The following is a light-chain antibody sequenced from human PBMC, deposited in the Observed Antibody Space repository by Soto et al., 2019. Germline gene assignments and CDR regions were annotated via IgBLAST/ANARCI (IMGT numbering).Light chain of an antibody. CDR2: KAS. Sequence: DIQITQSPSTLSASVGDTVTITCRASQSFSNWLAWYQQKPGKAPKFLLYKASTLESGVPSRFSDSGSGTEFTLTTSSLQPDDFATYYCQQYNSYSWTFGQGTKVEIK. V-gene: IGKV1-5*03. CDR1: QSFSNW. CDR3: QQYNSYSWT. J-gene: IGKJ1*01.